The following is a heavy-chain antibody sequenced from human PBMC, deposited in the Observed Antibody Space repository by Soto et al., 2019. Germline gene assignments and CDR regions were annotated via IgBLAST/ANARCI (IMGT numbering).Heavy chain of an antibody. Sequence: GGSLRLSCAASGFTFSSYAMSWVRQAPGKGLEWVSAISGSGGSTYYADSVKGRFTISRDNSKNTLYLQMNSLRAEDTAVYYCEKDVLGPTVTTGIDYWGQGTLVTVSS. CDR3: EKDVLGPTVTTGIDY. V-gene: IGHV3-23*01. CDR1: GFTFSSYA. D-gene: IGHD4-17*01. CDR2: ISGSGGST. J-gene: IGHJ4*02.